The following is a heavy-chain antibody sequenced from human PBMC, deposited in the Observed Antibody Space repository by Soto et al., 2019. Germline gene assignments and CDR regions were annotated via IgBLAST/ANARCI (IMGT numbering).Heavy chain of an antibody. V-gene: IGHV3-30-3*01. CDR3: ATDPAGRQQLVTGYFDY. Sequence: GGSLRLSCAASGFTLSSFAMHWVRQAPGKGLEWVAIISYDGTNKYYADSVKGRFTISRDNSKNTLYLQMSSLRPEDTALYYCATDPAGRQQLVTGYFDYWGQGTLVTVSS. J-gene: IGHJ4*02. CDR1: GFTLSSFA. D-gene: IGHD6-13*01. CDR2: ISYDGTNK.